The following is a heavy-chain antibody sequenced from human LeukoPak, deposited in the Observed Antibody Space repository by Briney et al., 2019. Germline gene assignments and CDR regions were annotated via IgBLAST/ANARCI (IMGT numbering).Heavy chain of an antibody. D-gene: IGHD3-22*01. CDR3: ARPYYYDSRIDP. V-gene: IGHV4-30-4*01. J-gene: IGHJ5*02. CDR2: MYCSGST. CDR1: GGSISNGYCY. Sequence: SETLSLTCTVSGGSISNGYCYWIWHAQPPGRGLEGGAYMYCSGSTYSNPAHQSIVTMSADTSKIKLSLKLSSVTAADTGVYYCARPYYYDSRIDPWGQGILVTVSS.